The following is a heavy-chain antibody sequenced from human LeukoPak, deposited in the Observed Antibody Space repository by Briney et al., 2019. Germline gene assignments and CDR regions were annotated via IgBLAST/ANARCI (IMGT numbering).Heavy chain of an antibody. Sequence: SVKVSCKTSGYTFTSYAMNWVRQAPGQGLEWMGGIIPIFGTANYAQKFQGRVTITADESTSTAYMELSSLRSEDTAVYYCARVGYSYGKYYYYGMDVWGQGTTVTVSS. CDR2: IIPIFGTA. CDR1: GYTFTSYA. CDR3: ARVGYSYGKYYYYGMDV. J-gene: IGHJ6*02. D-gene: IGHD5-18*01. V-gene: IGHV1-69*13.